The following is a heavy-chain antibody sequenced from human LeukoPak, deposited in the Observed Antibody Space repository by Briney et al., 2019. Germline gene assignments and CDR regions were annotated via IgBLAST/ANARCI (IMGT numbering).Heavy chain of an antibody. V-gene: IGHV3-21*01. CDR1: GFTFSSYS. Sequence: GGSLRLSCAASGFTFSSYSMNWVHQAPGKGLEWASSISSSSSYIYYADSVKGRFTISRDNAKNSLYLQMNSLRAEDTAVYYCARDRRLKVFDYWGQGTLVTVSS. CDR3: ARDRRLKVFDY. CDR2: ISSSSSYI. J-gene: IGHJ4*02.